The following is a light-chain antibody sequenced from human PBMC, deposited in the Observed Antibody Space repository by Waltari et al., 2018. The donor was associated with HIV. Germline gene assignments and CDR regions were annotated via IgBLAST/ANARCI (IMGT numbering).Light chain of an antibody. Sequence: QSVLTQPPSASGTPGQRVTISCSGSRSNIGKNFIYWYQQFPGTAPKLLIYRNDPRPTGFPDRFSGAEPGTSACLAISGLRSEDEADDYCATGDDSLSGWVFGGGTKLTVL. V-gene: IGLV1-47*01. CDR2: RND. CDR3: ATGDDSLSGWV. J-gene: IGLJ3*02. CDR1: RSNIGKNF.